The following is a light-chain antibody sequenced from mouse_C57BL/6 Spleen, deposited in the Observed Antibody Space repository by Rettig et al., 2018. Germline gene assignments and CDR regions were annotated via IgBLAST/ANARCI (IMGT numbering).Light chain of an antibody. J-gene: IGKJ1*01. V-gene: IGKV12-46*01. CDR3: QHFWGTPWT. CDR2: AAT. Sequence: DIQMTQSPASLSVSVGETVTITCRACENIYSNLAWYQQKQGKSPQLLVYAATNLADGVPSRFSGSGSGTQYSLKINSLQSEDFGSYYCQHFWGTPWTFGG. CDR1: ENIYSN.